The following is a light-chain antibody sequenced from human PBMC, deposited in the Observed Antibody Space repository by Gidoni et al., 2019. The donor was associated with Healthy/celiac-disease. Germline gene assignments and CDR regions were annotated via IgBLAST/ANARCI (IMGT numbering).Light chain of an antibody. Sequence: DIQITQSPSSLSASVGDRVTITCRASQSISSYLNWYQQKPGKAPKLLIYAASSLQSGVPSRFSGSGSGTEFTLTISSLQPEDFATYYCQQSYSTRLTFXGXTKVEIK. V-gene: IGKV1-39*01. J-gene: IGKJ4*01. CDR3: QQSYSTRLT. CDR2: AAS. CDR1: QSISSY.